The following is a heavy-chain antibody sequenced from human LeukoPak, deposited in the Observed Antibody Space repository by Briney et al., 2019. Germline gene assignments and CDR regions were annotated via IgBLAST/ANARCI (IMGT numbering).Heavy chain of an antibody. Sequence: GGSLRLSCAASGFTFSSYWMHWVRQAPGKGLVWVSRINSDGSSTSYADSVKGRFTISRDNAKNTLYLQMNSLRAEDTAVYYCARRSAAKDAFDFWGQGTMVTVSS. V-gene: IGHV3-74*01. D-gene: IGHD6-25*01. CDR3: ARRSAAKDAFDF. J-gene: IGHJ3*01. CDR1: GFTFSSYW. CDR2: INSDGSST.